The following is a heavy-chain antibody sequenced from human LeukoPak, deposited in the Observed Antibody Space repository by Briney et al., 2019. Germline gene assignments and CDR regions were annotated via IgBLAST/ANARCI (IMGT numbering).Heavy chain of an antibody. CDR2: IIPIFGTA. D-gene: IGHD2-2*01. V-gene: IGHV1-69*01. CDR1: GGTFSSYA. J-gene: IGHJ4*02. Sequence: GASVKVSCKASGGTFSSYAISWVRQAPGQGLEWMGGIIPIFGTANYAQKFQGRVTITPDESTSTAYMELSSLRSEDTAVYYCARGYCSSTSCPFDYWGQGTLVTVSS. CDR3: ARGYCSSTSCPFDY.